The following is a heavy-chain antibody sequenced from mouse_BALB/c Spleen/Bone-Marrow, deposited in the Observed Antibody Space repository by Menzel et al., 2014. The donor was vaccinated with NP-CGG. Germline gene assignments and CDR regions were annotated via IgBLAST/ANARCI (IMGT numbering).Heavy chain of an antibody. Sequence: VKLMESGPGLVAPSQSLSITCTVSGFSLISFDVHWIRQPPGKGLEWLGVICAGGTTNYNSALMSRLNINKDNSKSQVFLKMNSLQPDDTAMYYCARNGYGSGYAWFAYWGQGTLVTVSA. J-gene: IGHJ3*01. CDR1: GFSLISFD. CDR2: ICAGGTT. V-gene: IGHV2-9*02. D-gene: IGHD1-1*01. CDR3: ARNGYGSGYAWFAY.